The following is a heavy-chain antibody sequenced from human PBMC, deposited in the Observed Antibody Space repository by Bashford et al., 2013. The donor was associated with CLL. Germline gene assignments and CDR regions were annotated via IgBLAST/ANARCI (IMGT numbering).Heavy chain of an antibody. D-gene: IGHD6-19*01. J-gene: IGHJ1*01. Sequence: SGPTLVKPTQTLTLTCTFSGLSLSTSGMNVGWIRQPPGKALEWLAVIYWDDDKYYSPPLKSRLTITKDTSKNQVVLTMTNMDPVDTATYYCAQRQSVGWYRLQYFQHWGQGDPGHRLL. CDR3: AQRQSVGWYRLQYFQH. CDR1: GLSLSTSGMN. V-gene: IGHV2-5*02. CDR2: IYWDDDK.